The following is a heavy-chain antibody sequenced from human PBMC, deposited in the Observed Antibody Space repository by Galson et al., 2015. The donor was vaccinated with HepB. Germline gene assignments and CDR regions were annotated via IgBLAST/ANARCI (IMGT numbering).Heavy chain of an antibody. CDR1: GYTFTSQD. Sequence: SVKVSCKASGYTFTSQDINWVRQASGPRLEWVGWMNPNSGDTGYAQKFQGRVSMTRNTSINTAFMELHGLLSEDTAVYYCARGGSYYYVWSAYSYRFFDPWGQGTLVTVSS. J-gene: IGHJ5*02. V-gene: IGHV1-8*01. CDR3: ARGGSYYYVWSAYSYRFFDP. D-gene: IGHD3-3*01. CDR2: MNPNSGDT.